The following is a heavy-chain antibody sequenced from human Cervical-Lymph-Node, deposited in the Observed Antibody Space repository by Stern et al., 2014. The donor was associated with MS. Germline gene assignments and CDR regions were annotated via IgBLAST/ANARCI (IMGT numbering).Heavy chain of an antibody. CDR3: ATTITDQFDY. Sequence: QVQLVQSGAEVKKPGASVKVSCKASGYIFTGYHIHWVRQAPGQGLEWVGRINPNTGGTNYAQKFQGRVTMTRDTSISTAYMELSSLRSDDTAVYYCATTITDQFDYWGQGTLVTVSS. D-gene: IGHD3-9*01. J-gene: IGHJ4*02. V-gene: IGHV1-2*06. CDR1: GYIFTGYH. CDR2: INPNTGGT.